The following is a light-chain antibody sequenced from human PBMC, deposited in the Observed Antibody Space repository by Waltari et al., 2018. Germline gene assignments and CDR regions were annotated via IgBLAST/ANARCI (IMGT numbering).Light chain of an antibody. V-gene: IGLV1-47*01. J-gene: IGLJ2*01. CDR1: SSDIGSHH. Sequence: QSVLAQPPSVTGSPGQRVTISCSGSSSDIGSHHVYPYQQLAGAAPRLLIYRNTQRPSGAPDRFSGSRSGTSASLDISGLRSEDEAVYYCATWGDSLVFGGGTKLTVL. CDR2: RNT. CDR3: ATWGDSLV.